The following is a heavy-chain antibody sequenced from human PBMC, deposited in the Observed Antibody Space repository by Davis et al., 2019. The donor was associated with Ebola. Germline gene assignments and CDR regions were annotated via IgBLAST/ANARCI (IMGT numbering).Heavy chain of an antibody. CDR1: GYTFTSYG. J-gene: IGHJ4*02. Sequence: ASVKVSCKASGYTFTSYGISWVRQAPGQGLEWMGWISAYNGNTNYAQKLQGRVTMTTDTSTSTAYMELRSLRSDDTAVYYRARDRDTMIGIYFDYWGQGTLVTVSS. CDR3: ARDRDTMIGIYFDY. CDR2: ISAYNGNT. V-gene: IGHV1-18*01. D-gene: IGHD3-22*01.